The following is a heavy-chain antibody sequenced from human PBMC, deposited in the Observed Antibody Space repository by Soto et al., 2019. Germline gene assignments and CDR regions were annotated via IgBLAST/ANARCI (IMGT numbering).Heavy chain of an antibody. V-gene: IGHV2-70*13. CDR2: IDWHNDK. CDR3: ARYYSGRSFDF. D-gene: IGHD3-10*01. CDR1: GFSLSTNSMC. J-gene: IGHJ4*02. Sequence: GSGPTLVNPTQTLTLTCTFSGFSLSTNSMCVSWIRQPPGKALEWLALIDWHNDKHYTTSLKTRLTISKDTSKNQVVLTMTNMDPVDTATYYCARYYSGRSFDFWGPGTQVTVS.